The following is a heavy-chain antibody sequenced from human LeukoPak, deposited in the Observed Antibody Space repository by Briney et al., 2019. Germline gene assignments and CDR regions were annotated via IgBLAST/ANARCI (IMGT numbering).Heavy chain of an antibody. CDR1: GYTFTSYD. D-gene: IGHD3-22*01. CDR3: ARGGPGGYYDSSGYSNWFDR. V-gene: IGHV1-8*01. Sequence: ASVKVSCKASGYTFTSYDINWVRQATGQGLEWMGWMSPNSGNTGYAQKFQGRVTMTRNTSISTAYMELSSLRSEDTAVYYCARGGPGGYYDSSGYSNWFDRWGQGTLVTVSS. J-gene: IGHJ5*02. CDR2: MSPNSGNT.